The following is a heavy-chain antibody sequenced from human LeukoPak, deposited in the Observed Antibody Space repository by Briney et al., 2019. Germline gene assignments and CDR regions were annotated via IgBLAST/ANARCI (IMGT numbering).Heavy chain of an antibody. V-gene: IGHV4-39*01. Sequence: SETLSLTCTVSGGSISSSGYYWGWIRQPPGKGLEWIGSIYYSGSTYYNPSLKSRVTISVDTSKNQFSLKLSSVAAADTAVYYCATHEYAMDVWGQGTTVTVSS. CDR2: IYYSGST. J-gene: IGHJ6*02. D-gene: IGHD2-8*01. CDR3: ATHEYAMDV. CDR1: GGSISSSGYY.